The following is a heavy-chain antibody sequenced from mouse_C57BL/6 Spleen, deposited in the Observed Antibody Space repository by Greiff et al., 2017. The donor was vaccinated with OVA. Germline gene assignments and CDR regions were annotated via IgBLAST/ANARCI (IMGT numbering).Heavy chain of an antibody. D-gene: IGHD4-1*01. CDR2: IYPRSGNT. CDR1: GYTFTSSG. V-gene: IGHV1-81*01. J-gene: IGHJ4*01. Sequence: VQLVESGAELARPGASVKLSCKASGYTFTSSGISWVKQRTGQGLEWIGEIYPRSGNTYYNEKFKGKATLTADKSSSTAYMELRSLTSEDSAVYFCAREGGTGYAMDYWGQGTSVTVSS. CDR3: AREGGTGYAMDY.